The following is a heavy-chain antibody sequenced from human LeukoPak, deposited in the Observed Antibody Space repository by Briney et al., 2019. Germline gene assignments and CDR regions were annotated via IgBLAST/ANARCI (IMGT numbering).Heavy chain of an antibody. CDR3: AREGDYSSFDY. CDR2: ICSSSTYI. V-gene: IGHV3-21*01. Sequence: PGGSLRLSCAASGFTFSSYTMHWVRQAPGQGLEWVSSICSSSTYIYHADSVKGRFTISRDNARNSLYLQMNSLRVEDTAVYYCAREGDYSSFDYWGQGTLVTVSS. CDR1: GFTFSSYT. J-gene: IGHJ4*02. D-gene: IGHD4-17*01.